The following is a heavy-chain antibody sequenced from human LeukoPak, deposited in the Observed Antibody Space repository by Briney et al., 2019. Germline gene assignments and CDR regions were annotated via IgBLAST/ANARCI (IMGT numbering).Heavy chain of an antibody. J-gene: IGHJ3*02. Sequence: ASVKVSCKASGYTFTSSYLRWVRQAPGQGLEWMGMISPSGASTTYAQKFQGRVTMTRDTSTSTVYMELSSLRSEDTAVYYCARGGSRSPRDAFDIWGQGTMVTVSS. CDR3: ARGGSRSPRDAFDI. CDR1: GYTFTSSY. V-gene: IGHV1-46*01. D-gene: IGHD6-13*01. CDR2: ISPSGAST.